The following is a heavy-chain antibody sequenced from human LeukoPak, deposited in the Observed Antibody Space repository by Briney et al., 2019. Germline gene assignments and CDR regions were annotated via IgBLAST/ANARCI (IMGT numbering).Heavy chain of an antibody. CDR2: ISDNGGST. CDR3: GNRLTSWELEY. D-gene: IGHD1-26*01. Sequence: GGSLRLSCAASGFTFSSYAMSWVRQAPGKGLEWVSSISDNGGSTYSADSVKGRFTISRDNSKNTLYLQMNSLRAEDTAVYYCGNRLTSWELEYWGQGTLVTVSS. V-gene: IGHV3-23*01. J-gene: IGHJ4*02. CDR1: GFTFSSYA.